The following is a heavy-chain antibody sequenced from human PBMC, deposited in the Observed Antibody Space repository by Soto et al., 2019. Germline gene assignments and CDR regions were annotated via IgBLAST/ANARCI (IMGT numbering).Heavy chain of an antibody. Sequence: EVQLVESGGGLVKPGGSLRLSRAASGFTFREAWMSWVRQAPGKGLEWVGRIKSEIDGGTADYAAPVKGRFSISRDDSRNTLYLEMNSLQTEDTAVYYCQYYYDSSGVPRFDYWGQGTLVTVSS. J-gene: IGHJ4*02. CDR1: GFTFREAW. V-gene: IGHV3-15*01. D-gene: IGHD3-22*01. CDR2: IKSEIDGGTA. CDR3: QYYYDSSGVPRFDY.